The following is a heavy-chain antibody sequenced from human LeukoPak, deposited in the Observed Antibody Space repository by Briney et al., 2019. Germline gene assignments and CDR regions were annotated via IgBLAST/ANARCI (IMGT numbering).Heavy chain of an antibody. CDR3: AKCPYSSSCSWFDP. V-gene: IGHV3-23*01. D-gene: IGHD6-13*01. CDR2: ISNNGGYT. CDR1: GFTFSSSA. Sequence: GGSLRLSCAASGFTFSSSAMSWVRQAPGKGLEWVSAISNNGGYTYYADSVQGRFTISRDNSKSTLYLQMNSLRAEDTAVYYCAKCPYSSSCSWFDPWGQGTLVTVSS. J-gene: IGHJ5*02.